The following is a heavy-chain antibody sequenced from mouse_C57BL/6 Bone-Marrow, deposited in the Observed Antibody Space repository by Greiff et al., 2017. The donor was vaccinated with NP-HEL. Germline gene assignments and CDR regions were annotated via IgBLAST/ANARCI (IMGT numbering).Heavy chain of an antibody. J-gene: IGHJ2*01. Sequence: QLQQSGAELVRPGTSVKVSCKASGYAFTNYLIEWVKQRPGQGLEWIGVINPGSGGTNYNEKFKGKATLTADKSSSTAYMQLSSLTSEDSAVYFCARWGLRTGHYWGQGTTLTVSS. CDR2: INPGSGGT. D-gene: IGHD2-4*01. V-gene: IGHV1-54*01. CDR3: ARWGLRTGHY. CDR1: GYAFTNYL.